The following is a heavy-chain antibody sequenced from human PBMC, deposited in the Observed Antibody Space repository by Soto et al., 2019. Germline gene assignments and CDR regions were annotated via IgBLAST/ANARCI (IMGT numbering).Heavy chain of an antibody. CDR1: GFTFSSYG. Sequence: GGSLRLSCAASGFTFSSYGMHWVRQAPGKGLEWVAVISYDGSNKYYADSVKGRFTISRDNSKNTLYLQMNSLRAEDTAVYYCAKDGIAARRGKYYFDYWGQGTLVTVSS. CDR2: ISYDGSNK. J-gene: IGHJ4*02. D-gene: IGHD6-6*01. V-gene: IGHV3-30*18. CDR3: AKDGIAARRGKYYFDY.